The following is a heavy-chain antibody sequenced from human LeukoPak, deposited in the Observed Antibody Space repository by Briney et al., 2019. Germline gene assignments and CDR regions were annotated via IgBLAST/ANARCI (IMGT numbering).Heavy chain of an antibody. J-gene: IGHJ4*02. V-gene: IGHV3-30*02. CDR3: ARGPSYCGGDCYYAFDY. CDR1: GFTFSSFG. CDR2: LRFDATSY. D-gene: IGHD2-21*02. Sequence: GGSLRLSCAASGFTFSSFGMHWVRQAPGKGLEWVSFLRFDATSYYYAESVKGRFTISRDNSKNTLYLQMNSLRVEDMAVYYCARGPSYCGGDCYYAFDYWGQGTLVTVSS.